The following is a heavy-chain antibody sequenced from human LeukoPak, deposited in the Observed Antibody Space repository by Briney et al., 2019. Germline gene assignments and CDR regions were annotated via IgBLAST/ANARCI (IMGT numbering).Heavy chain of an antibody. Sequence: GGSLRLSCAASGFTFSSYAMHWVRQAPGKGLEWVAVISYDGSNKYYADSVKGRFTISRDNSKNTLYLQMNSPRAEDTAVYYCAELEPNDYWGQGTLVTVSS. V-gene: IGHV3-30*01. CDR1: GFTFSSYA. J-gene: IGHJ4*02. CDR2: ISYDGSNK. CDR3: AELEPNDY. D-gene: IGHD1-1*01.